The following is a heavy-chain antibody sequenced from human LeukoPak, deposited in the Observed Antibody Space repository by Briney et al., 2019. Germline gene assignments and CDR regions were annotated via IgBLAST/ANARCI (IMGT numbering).Heavy chain of an antibody. CDR3: ATASVPGAIEGPFDALDI. J-gene: IGHJ3*02. V-gene: IGHV1-69*04. Sequence: VASVKVSCKASGGTFSSYAISWVRQAPGQGLEWMGRIIPILGIANYAQKFQGRVTITTDESTTTAYMELSSLRSEDTAVYYCATASVPGAIEGPFDALDIWGQGTMVTVSS. CDR2: IIPILGIA. D-gene: IGHD2-2*02. CDR1: GGTFSSYA.